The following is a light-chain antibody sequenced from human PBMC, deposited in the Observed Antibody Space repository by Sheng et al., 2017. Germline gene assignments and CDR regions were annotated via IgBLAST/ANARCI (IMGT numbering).Light chain of an antibody. CDR1: QSISTW. Sequence: DIQMTQSPSTLSASVGDRVTITCRASQSISTWLAWYQQKPGKAPNLLIYKASSLQIGVPSRFSGSGSGTEFTLTISGLQPADFATYYCQHYNSYPLTFGGGTKVEIK. CDR3: QHYNSYPLT. V-gene: IGKV1-5*03. CDR2: KAS. J-gene: IGKJ4*01.